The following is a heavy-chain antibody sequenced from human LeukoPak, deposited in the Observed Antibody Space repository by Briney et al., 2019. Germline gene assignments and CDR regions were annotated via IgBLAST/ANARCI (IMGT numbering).Heavy chain of an antibody. J-gene: IGHJ4*02. CDR2: IKQDGSEK. D-gene: IGHD5-24*01. CDR1: GFTFSNYW. Sequence: PGGSLRLSCAASGFTFSNYWMSWVRQAPGKGLEWVANIKQDGSEKHYVDSVKGRFTISRDNAKNSLYLQMNSLRAEDTAIYYCTRVGYIDEGIDYWGQGTLVTVSS. V-gene: IGHV3-7*04. CDR3: TRVGYIDEGIDY.